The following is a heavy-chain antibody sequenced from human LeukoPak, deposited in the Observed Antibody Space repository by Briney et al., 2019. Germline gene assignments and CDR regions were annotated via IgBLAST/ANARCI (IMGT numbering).Heavy chain of an antibody. Sequence: ADTLSLMCTVWGRSISRISYHGPWVPKPPGKGLEWIGTISYSGSTYYNPIHKRRVTIYVDTSKNQFYLKMRCVAAADTAVYYCARLCDDYGEPFYAFDIWGQGPMVTVSS. CDR1: GRSISRISYH. CDR2: ISYSGST. V-gene: IGHV4-39*01. D-gene: IGHD4-17*01. CDR3: ARLCDDYGEPFYAFDI. J-gene: IGHJ3*02.